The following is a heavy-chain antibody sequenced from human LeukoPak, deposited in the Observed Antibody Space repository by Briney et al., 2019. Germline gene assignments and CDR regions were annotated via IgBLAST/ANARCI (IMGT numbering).Heavy chain of an antibody. CDR3: ARYNDSGGLHAFDI. V-gene: IGHV4-61*01. CDR2: IYYSGST. CDR1: GGSVSSGSYY. Sequence: SEPLSLNCTVSGGSVSSGSYYWSWIRQPPGTGLEWIGYIYYSGSTNYNPSLKSRVTISVDTSKNQFSLKLSSVTAADTAVYYCARYNDSGGLHAFDIWGQGTMVTVSS. D-gene: IGHD2-15*01. J-gene: IGHJ3*02.